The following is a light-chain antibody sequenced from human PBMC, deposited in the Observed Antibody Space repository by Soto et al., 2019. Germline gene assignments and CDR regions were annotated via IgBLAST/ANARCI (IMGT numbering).Light chain of an antibody. CDR3: QQYERYPPS. CDR1: XGXXXX. Sequence: DIQMTQSPSSLSASVGXXXTIGCRASXGXXXXFAWFQQKPGKAPKSLIYGATNLQSGVPPRFSGSGSGTDFSLTISSLQPEDVATYYCQQYERYPPSFGGGTKLEI. J-gene: IGKJ4*01. CDR2: GAT. V-gene: IGKV1-16*01.